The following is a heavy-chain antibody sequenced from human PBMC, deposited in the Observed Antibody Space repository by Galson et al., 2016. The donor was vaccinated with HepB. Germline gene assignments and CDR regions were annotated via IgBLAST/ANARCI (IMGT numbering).Heavy chain of an antibody. CDR1: GPSVTNGSYY. CDR3: VVRERRDRSAFDY. CDR2: VYSSGQT. Sequence: SETLSLTCSVSGPSVTNGSYYWSWIRQPPGKGLEWIGYVYSSGQTNYNPSLESRVTMSIDTSENQFSLRLNSVTAADRAMYSCVVRERRDRSAFDYWGQGTLVTVSS. J-gene: IGHJ4*02. D-gene: IGHD3-3*01. V-gene: IGHV4-61*01.